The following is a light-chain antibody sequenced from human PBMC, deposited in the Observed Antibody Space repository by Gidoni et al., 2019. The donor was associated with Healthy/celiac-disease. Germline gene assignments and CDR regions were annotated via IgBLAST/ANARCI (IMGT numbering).Light chain of an antibody. V-gene: IGKV3-20*01. CDR1: QSVSSSY. CDR3: QQYGSSIMYT. Sequence: EIVLTQSPGTLSLSPGERATLSCRASQSVSSSYLAWYQQKPGQAPRLRIYGASSSATGIPDRFSGSGCGTDFTLTISRLEPEDVEVYYCQQYGSSIMYTFGQGTKLEIK. CDR2: GAS. J-gene: IGKJ2*01.